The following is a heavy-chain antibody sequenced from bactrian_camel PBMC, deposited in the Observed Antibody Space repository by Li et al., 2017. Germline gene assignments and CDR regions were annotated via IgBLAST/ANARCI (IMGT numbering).Heavy chain of an antibody. D-gene: IGHD2*01. J-gene: IGHJ4*01. V-gene: IGHV3S9*01. CDR1: GYTYATYC. CDR2: VDLDGTT. Sequence: VQLVESGGGSVQAGGSLRLSCVASGYTYATYCMGWFRQDPGKEREGVASVDLDGTTIYANSVKGRFTLSKDNAKNLWLQMNCLQPEDTAVYYCAADTIESDCTDDIRVDEYNVWGQGTQVTVS. CDR3: AADTIESDCTDDIRVDEYNV.